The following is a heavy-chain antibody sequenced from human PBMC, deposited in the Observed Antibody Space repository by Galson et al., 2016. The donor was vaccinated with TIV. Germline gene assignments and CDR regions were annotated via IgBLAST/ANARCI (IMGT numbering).Heavy chain of an antibody. Sequence: ETLSLTCTVSGGSISSNSYYWAWIRQPPGKGPEWIWGIFFTWTTYYPPSLASRVTISKDTSKNQFSLKVNSLTAADTAVYYCARRLYTNSPFDPWGQGTLVTVSS. J-gene: IGHJ5*02. CDR2: IFFTWTT. CDR3: ARRLYTNSPFDP. CDR1: GGSISSNSYY. V-gene: IGHV4-39*01. D-gene: IGHD2-2*02.